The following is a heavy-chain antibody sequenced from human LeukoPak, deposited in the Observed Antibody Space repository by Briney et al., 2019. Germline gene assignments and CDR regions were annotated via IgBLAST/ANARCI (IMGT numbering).Heavy chain of an antibody. D-gene: IGHD1-26*01. Sequence: GGSLRLSCAASGFTFSSFALSWVRQGPGKGLEWVSGISGSGGSTYYADSVKGRFTISRDNSNNRLYLQMNSLRAEDTAVYYCAKDRGSGTYPPYWGQGTLVTVSS. J-gene: IGHJ4*02. V-gene: IGHV3-23*01. CDR1: GFTFSSFA. CDR3: AKDRGSGTYPPY. CDR2: ISGSGGST.